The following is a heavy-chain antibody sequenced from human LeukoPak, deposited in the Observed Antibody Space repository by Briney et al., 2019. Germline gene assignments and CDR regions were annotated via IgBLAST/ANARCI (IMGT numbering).Heavy chain of an antibody. D-gene: IGHD3-3*01. CDR1: GFTVSSSY. CDR2: IYSGGST. V-gene: IGHV3-66*02. Sequence: GGSLRLSCAASGFTVSSSYMSWVRQAPGKGLEWVSVIYSGGSTYYADSVKGRFTISRDNSKNTLYLQMNSLRAEDTAVYYCAREVVGITIFGVVDYWGQGTLVTVSS. CDR3: AREVVGITIFGVVDY. J-gene: IGHJ4*02.